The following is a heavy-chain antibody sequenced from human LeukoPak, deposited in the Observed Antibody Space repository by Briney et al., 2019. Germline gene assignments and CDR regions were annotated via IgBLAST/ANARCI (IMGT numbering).Heavy chain of an antibody. D-gene: IGHD4-17*01. J-gene: IGHJ4*02. CDR3: AKDGYGDYVHYFDY. CDR1: GFTFSSYA. CDR2: ISGSGGST. V-gene: IGHV3-23*01. Sequence: GGSLRLSCVGSGFTFSSYAMSWVRQAPGKGLEWVSAISGSGGSTYYADSVKGRFTISRDNSKNTLYLQMNSLRAEDTAVYYCAKDGYGDYVHYFDYWGQGTLVTVSS.